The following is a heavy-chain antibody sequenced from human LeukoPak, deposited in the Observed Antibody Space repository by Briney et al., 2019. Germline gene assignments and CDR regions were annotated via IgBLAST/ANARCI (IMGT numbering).Heavy chain of an antibody. J-gene: IGHJ1*01. CDR2: IRAKGDKI. CDR3: ARDSSSWYVSEH. D-gene: IGHD6-13*01. CDR1: GFTFSNYA. V-gene: IGHV3-23*01. Sequence: PGGSLRLSCAVSGFTFSNYAMSWVRLAPGMGLEWVSSIRAKGDKIYYADSVRGRFTVSRDNAKNSLYLQMNSLRAEDTALYYCARDSSSWYVSEHWGQGTLVTVSS.